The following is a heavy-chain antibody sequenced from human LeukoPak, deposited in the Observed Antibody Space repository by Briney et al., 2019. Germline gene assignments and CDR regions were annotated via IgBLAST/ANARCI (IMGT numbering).Heavy chain of an antibody. CDR2: IGIDETIK. D-gene: IGHD3-10*01. V-gene: IGHV3-30*02. CDR1: GFTFSSYG. CDR3: ARDSARGGASSGDFDS. J-gene: IGHJ4*02. Sequence: GGSLRLSCAASGFTFSSYGMHWVRQVPGKGLEWVTFIGIDETIKYYRDSVKGRFTISRDTYKNTLSLQMNSLRTDDTALYYCARDSARGGASSGDFDSWGQGTLVTVSS.